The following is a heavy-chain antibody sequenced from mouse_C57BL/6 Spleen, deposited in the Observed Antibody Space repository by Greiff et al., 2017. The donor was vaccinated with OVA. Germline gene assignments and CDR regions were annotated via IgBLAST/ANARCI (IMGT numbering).Heavy chain of an antibody. CDR1: GYAFSSSW. CDR3: ARGGAYGNYLYFDN. CDR2: IYPGDGDT. Sequence: VHLVESGPELVKPGASVKISCKASGYAFSSSWMNWVKQRPGKGLEWIGRIYPGDGDTNYNGKFKGKATLTADKSSSTAYMQLSSLTSEDSGVEFLARGGAYGNYLYFDNWGQGTTLTVSS. D-gene: IGHD2-1*01. V-gene: IGHV1-82*01. J-gene: IGHJ2*01.